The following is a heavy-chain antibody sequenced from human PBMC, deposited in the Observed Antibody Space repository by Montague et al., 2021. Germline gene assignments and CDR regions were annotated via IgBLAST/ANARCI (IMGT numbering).Heavy chain of an antibody. CDR2: INHSGST. Sequence: SETLSLTCAVYGGSFSGYYWSWIRRPPGKGLEWIGEINHSGSTNYNPSLKSRVIISVDTSKNQFSLKLSSVTAADTAVYYCARRGGTMVRGVKGYMDVWGKGTTVTVSS. J-gene: IGHJ6*03. CDR1: GGSFSGYY. V-gene: IGHV4-34*01. CDR3: ARRGGTMVRGVKGYMDV. D-gene: IGHD3-10*01.